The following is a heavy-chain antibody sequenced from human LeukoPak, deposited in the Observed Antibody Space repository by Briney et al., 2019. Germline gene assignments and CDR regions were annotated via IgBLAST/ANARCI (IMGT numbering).Heavy chain of an antibody. CDR2: IWYDGSNK. CDR3: SSIKGTVANGYFYMDV. CDR1: GFIFSSYG. D-gene: IGHD4-11*01. V-gene: IGHV3-33*01. J-gene: IGHJ6*03. Sequence: QTGGSLRLSCAASGFIFSSYGMHWVRQAPGKGLEWVAVIWYDGSNKYYADSVKGRFTISRDNAKNSLYLQMNSLRVEDTAVYYCSSIKGTVANGYFYMDVWGKGTTVTVSS.